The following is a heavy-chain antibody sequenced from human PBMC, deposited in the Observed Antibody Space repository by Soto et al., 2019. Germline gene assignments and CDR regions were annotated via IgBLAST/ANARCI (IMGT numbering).Heavy chain of an antibody. J-gene: IGHJ4*02. D-gene: IGHD3-10*01. Sequence: HVQLVQSGAEVKKLGSSVTVSCKASGGTCSSLAISWVRQAPGQGLEWMGGLVPVFGTANYAQKFQDRVTITADKSTSTSYMELSSLRSEDTAVYYCARSPGVFDYWGQGTLVTVSS. CDR3: ARSPGVFDY. CDR1: GGTCSSLA. V-gene: IGHV1-69*06. CDR2: LVPVFGTA.